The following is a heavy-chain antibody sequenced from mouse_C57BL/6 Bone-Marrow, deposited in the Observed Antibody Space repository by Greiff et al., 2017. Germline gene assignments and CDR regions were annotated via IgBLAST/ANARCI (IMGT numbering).Heavy chain of an antibody. Sequence: EVMLVESGGGLVKPGGSLKLSCAASGFTFSSYAMSWVRQTPEKRLEWVATISDGGGYTYYPDKVKGRFTISRDNAKNTLYLQMSTLKSEDTALXYCAGWFIYYCNPTDYWGQGTTLTVSS. D-gene: IGHD2-1*01. CDR2: ISDGGGYT. J-gene: IGHJ2*01. CDR3: AGWFIYYCNPTDY. CDR1: GFTFSSYA. V-gene: IGHV5-4*03.